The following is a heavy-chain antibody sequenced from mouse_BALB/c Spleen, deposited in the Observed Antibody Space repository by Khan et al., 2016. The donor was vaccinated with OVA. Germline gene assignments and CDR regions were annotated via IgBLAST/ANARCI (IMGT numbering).Heavy chain of an antibody. Sequence: VQLQESGPGLVKPSQSLYLTCTVTGYSITSGYAWNWIRQFPGNKLEWMGYISYSGVTSYIPSLKSRISITRDTSKNQFFLQLTSVTTEDTATYYCARGNYYVYYFDYWGQGTTRTVSS. J-gene: IGHJ2*01. V-gene: IGHV3-2*02. CDR3: ARGNYYVYYFDY. CDR1: GYSITSGYA. D-gene: IGHD1-1*01. CDR2: ISYSGVT.